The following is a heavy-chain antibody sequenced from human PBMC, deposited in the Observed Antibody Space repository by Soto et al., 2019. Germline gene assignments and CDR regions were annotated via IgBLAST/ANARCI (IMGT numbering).Heavy chain of an antibody. J-gene: IGHJ6*02. V-gene: IGHV3-30-3*01. CDR2: ISYDGSNK. CDR1: GFTFSSYA. CDR3: TTSRCGIAARPCGYYYGMDV. Sequence: GGSLRLSCAASGFTFSSYAMHWVRQAPGKGLEWVAVISYDGSNKYYADSVKGRFTISRDNSKNTLYLQMNSLRTEDTAVYYCTTSRCGIAARPCGYYYGMDVWGQGTTVTVSS. D-gene: IGHD6-6*01.